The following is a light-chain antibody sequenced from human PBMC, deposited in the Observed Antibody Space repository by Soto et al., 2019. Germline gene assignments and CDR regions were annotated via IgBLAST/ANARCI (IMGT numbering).Light chain of an antibody. CDR3: HQRQSWPRT. V-gene: IGKV3-11*01. CDR1: QYINTR. J-gene: IGKJ1*01. CDR2: QTS. Sequence: EIVLKQSPAKLSSFPGDRVTLSCRTSQYINTRLAWYQHRPGQAPRLLIYQTSLRAAGIPARFSASGSGTDFTLTISDVQPEDFALYYCHQRQSWPRTFGQGTKVDI.